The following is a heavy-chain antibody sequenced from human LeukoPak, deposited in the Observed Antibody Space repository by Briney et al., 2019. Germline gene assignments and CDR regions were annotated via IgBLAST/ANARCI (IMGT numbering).Heavy chain of an antibody. Sequence: GGSLRLSCAASGFSFSSYAMHWVRQAPGKGLEWLAVISYDGGRTHYAESVKGRFTISRDNSQNTLYLQMDSLRAEDTAVFYCARVDYFDSNGYYQLMDYWGQGTLVTVSS. CDR1: GFSFSSYA. V-gene: IGHV3-30*04. CDR2: ISYDGGRT. CDR3: ARVDYFDSNGYYQLMDY. J-gene: IGHJ4*02. D-gene: IGHD3-22*01.